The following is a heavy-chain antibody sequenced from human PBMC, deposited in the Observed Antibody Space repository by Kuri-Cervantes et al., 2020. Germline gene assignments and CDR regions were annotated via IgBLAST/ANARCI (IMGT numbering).Heavy chain of an antibody. CDR3: ARALLNYQDSSGYYDY. CDR1: GFTFSSYS. CDR2: ISSSSSTI. J-gene: IGHJ4*02. D-gene: IGHD3-22*01. Sequence: GGSLRLSCAASGFTFSSYSMNWVRQAPGKGLEWASYISSSSSTIYYADSVKGRFTISRDNAKNSLYLQMNSLRAEDTAVYYCARALLNYQDSSGYYDYWGQGTLVTVSS. V-gene: IGHV3-48*01.